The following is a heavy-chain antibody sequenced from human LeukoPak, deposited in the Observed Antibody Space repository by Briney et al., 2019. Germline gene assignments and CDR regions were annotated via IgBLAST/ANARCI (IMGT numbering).Heavy chain of an antibody. V-gene: IGHV1-18*01. J-gene: IGHJ6*03. CDR1: GYTFTSYG. CDR2: ISAYNGNT. Sequence: ASVKVSCKASGYTFTSYGISWVRQAPGQGLEWMGWISAYNGNTNYAQKLQGRVTMTTDTSTSTAYMELRSLRSDDTGVYYCAREFESYDFWTPHYYYYYMDVWGKGTTVTVSS. CDR3: AREFESYDFWTPHYYYYYMDV. D-gene: IGHD3-3*01.